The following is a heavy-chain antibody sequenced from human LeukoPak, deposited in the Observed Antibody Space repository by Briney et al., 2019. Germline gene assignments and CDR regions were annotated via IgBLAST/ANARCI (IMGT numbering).Heavy chain of an antibody. CDR3: ARDGFWSGKIDI. D-gene: IGHD3-3*01. V-gene: IGHV4-4*07. Sequence: SETLSLTCTVSGGSISSYYWSWIRQPAGKGLQWIGRIYTSGSTNYNPSLKSRVTMSVDTSKNQFSLKLSSVTAADTAVYYCARDGFWSGKIDIWGQGTLVTVSS. CDR2: IYTSGST. CDR1: GGSISSYY. J-gene: IGHJ5*02.